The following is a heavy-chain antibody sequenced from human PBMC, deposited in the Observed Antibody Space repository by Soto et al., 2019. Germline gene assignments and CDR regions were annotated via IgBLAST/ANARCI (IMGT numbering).Heavy chain of an antibody. J-gene: IGHJ4*02. V-gene: IGHV3-21*01. Sequence: EVQLVESGGGLVKPGGSLRLSCAASGFTFSSYSMNWVRQAPGKGLEWVSSISSSSSYIYYADSVKGRFTISRDNATNSLYLQMNSLRAEDTAVYYCARDPPPGYDHDYWGQGTLVTVSS. CDR3: ARDPPPGYDHDY. D-gene: IGHD5-12*01. CDR1: GFTFSSYS. CDR2: ISSSSSYI.